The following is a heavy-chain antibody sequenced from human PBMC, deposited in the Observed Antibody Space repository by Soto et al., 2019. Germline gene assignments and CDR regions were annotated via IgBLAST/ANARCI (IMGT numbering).Heavy chain of an antibody. CDR3: ARSSAVITTLDYFDY. CDR1: GGSISGSSYY. V-gene: IGHV4-39*01. D-gene: IGHD3-22*01. CDR2: IYYSGST. J-gene: IGHJ4*02. Sequence: TLSLTCTVSGGSISGSSYYWGWIRQPPGKGLEWIGSIYYSGSTYYNPSLKNRVTISVDTSKNQFSLKLSSVTAADTAVYYCARSSAVITTLDYFDYWGQGTLVTVSS.